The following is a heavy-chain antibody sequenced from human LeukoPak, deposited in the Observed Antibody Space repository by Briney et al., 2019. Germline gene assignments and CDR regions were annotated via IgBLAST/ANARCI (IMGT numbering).Heavy chain of an antibody. CDR3: VSFYETY. D-gene: IGHD2-2*01. V-gene: IGHV3-74*01. CDR2: INGDGSWT. CDR1: GNYW. Sequence: GGSLRLSCAASGNYWMHWVRQAPGKGLVWVSHINGDGSWTSYAYSVKGRFTISKDNAKNTVYLQMNNLRAEDTAVYYCVSFYETYWGRGTLVTVSS. J-gene: IGHJ4*02.